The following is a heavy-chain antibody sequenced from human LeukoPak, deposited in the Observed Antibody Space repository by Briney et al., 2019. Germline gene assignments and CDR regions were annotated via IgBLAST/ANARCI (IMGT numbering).Heavy chain of an antibody. CDR2: INHSGST. J-gene: IGHJ4*02. CDR1: GGSFSGYY. V-gene: IGHV4-34*01. D-gene: IGHD3-22*01. CDR3: ARGRYYYGY. Sequence: PSETLSLTCAVYGGSFSGYYWSWIRQPPGKGLEWIGEINHSGSTNYNPSLKSRVTISADTSENQFSLKLSSVTAADTAVYYCARGRYYYGYWGQGTLVTVSS.